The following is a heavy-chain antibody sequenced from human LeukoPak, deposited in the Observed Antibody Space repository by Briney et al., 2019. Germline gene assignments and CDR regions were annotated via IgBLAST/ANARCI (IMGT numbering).Heavy chain of an antibody. D-gene: IGHD3-10*01. CDR2: ISGSGGST. Sequence: GGSLRLSCAASGFTFSSYAMSWIRQAPGKGLEWVSAISGSGGSTYYADSVKGRFTISRDNSKNTLYLQMNSLRAEDTAVYYCAKAYFAMVRGPFDYWGQGTLVTVSS. J-gene: IGHJ4*02. CDR3: AKAYFAMVRGPFDY. V-gene: IGHV3-23*01. CDR1: GFTFSSYA.